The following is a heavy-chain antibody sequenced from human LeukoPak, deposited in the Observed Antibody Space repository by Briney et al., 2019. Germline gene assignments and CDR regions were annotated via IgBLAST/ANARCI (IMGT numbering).Heavy chain of an antibody. CDR3: VREGIAVAGPFGY. Sequence: ASVKVSCKASGYTFTSYYMHWVRQAPGQGLEWMGIINPSGGSTSYAQKFQGRVTMTRDTSTSTVYMELSSLRSDDTAMYYCVREGIAVAGPFGYWGQGTLVTVSS. CDR2: INPSGGST. J-gene: IGHJ4*02. D-gene: IGHD6-19*01. CDR1: GYTFTSYY. V-gene: IGHV1-46*01.